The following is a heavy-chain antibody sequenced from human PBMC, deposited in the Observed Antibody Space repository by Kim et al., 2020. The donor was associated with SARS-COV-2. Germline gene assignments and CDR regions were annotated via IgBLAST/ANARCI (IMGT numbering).Heavy chain of an antibody. CDR3: TRSGWLYDYGMDV. Sequence: GGSLRLSCAASGFTFDDFSLHWVRQAPGKGLEWVSLISWDGGSTYYADSVKGRFTISRDNSKNSLYLHMNSLRSEETALYYCTRSGWLYDYGMDVWGQGTKVTVSS. V-gene: IGHV3-43*01. D-gene: IGHD6-19*01. CDR2: ISWDGGST. J-gene: IGHJ6*02. CDR1: GFTFDDFS.